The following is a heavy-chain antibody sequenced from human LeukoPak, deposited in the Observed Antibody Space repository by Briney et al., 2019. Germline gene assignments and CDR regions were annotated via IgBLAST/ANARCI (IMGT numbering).Heavy chain of an antibody. D-gene: IGHD3-22*01. V-gene: IGHV1-69*13. CDR1: GGTFSSYA. Sequence: ASVTVSCTASGGTFSSYAISWVRQAPGQGLEWMGGIIPIFGTANYAQKFQGRVTITADESTSTAYMELSSLRSEDTAVYYCARAGVSYDSSGYYDYWGQGTLVTVSS. CDR2: IIPIFGTA. J-gene: IGHJ4*02. CDR3: ARAGVSYDSSGYYDY.